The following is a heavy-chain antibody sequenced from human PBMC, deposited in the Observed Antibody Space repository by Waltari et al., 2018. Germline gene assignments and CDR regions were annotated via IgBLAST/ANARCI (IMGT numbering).Heavy chain of an antibody. Sequence: QAQLVQSGSEVKKPGSSVKVSCKTSGYSFREYGIDWVRQAPGQGLEWMAWTTVHNGETKYVQKFQDRATIITDTSTRTLYMELRSLRSDDTAVYYCVIHDGRFHDLDYWGQGSLVTVSS. J-gene: IGHJ4*02. CDR3: VIHDGRFHDLDY. D-gene: IGHD1-1*01. CDR1: GYSFREYG. V-gene: IGHV1-18*01. CDR2: TTVHNGET.